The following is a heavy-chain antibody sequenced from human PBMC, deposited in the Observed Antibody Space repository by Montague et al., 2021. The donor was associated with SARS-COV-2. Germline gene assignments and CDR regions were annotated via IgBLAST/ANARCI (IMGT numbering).Heavy chain of an antibody. Sequence: TLSLTCTVSGASFSNPTYSWGWIRQPAGKELEWIGRMFTSGSTTYNPSLKSRVTISVDTSKNQFSLRLNSVTAADTAVYYCVREGGSMTFDYWGQGILVTVSS. CDR2: MFTSGST. CDR1: GASFSNPTYS. V-gene: IGHV4-61*02. J-gene: IGHJ4*02. CDR3: VREGGSMTFDY. D-gene: IGHD1-26*01.